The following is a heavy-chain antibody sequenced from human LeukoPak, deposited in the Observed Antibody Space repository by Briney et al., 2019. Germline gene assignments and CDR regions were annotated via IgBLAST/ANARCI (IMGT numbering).Heavy chain of an antibody. CDR1: GGSISSYY. CDR3: AGSLELAFDI. V-gene: IGHV4-59*01. Sequence: PSETLSLTCTVSGGSISSYYWSWIRQPPGKGLEWIGYIYYSGSTNYNPSLKSRVTISVDTSKNQFSLKLSSVTAADTAVYYCAGSLELAFDIWGQGTMVTVSS. D-gene: IGHD1-7*01. J-gene: IGHJ3*02. CDR2: IYYSGST.